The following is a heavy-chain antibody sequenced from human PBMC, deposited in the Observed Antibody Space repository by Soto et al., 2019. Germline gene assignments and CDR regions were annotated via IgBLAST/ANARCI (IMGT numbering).Heavy chain of an antibody. V-gene: IGHV2-70*01. CDR2: IDGDDDK. CDR3: ARGSSWYGDYYYYGMDV. J-gene: IGHJ6*02. D-gene: IGHD6-13*01. Sequence: SGPTLVNPAQTLTLTCTFSGFSLSTSGMCVSWIRQPPGKALEWLALIDGDDDKYYSTSLKTRRTISKDTSKNQVVLTMTNMDPVDTATYYCARGSSWYGDYYYYGMDVWGQGTTVTVSS. CDR1: GFSLSTSGMC.